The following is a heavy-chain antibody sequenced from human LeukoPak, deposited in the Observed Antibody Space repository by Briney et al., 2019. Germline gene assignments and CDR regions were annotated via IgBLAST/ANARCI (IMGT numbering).Heavy chain of an antibody. V-gene: IGHV1-2*02. D-gene: IGHD6-19*01. CDR2: INPNSGGT. Sequence: ASVKVSCKASGYTFTGYYMHWVREAPGQGLEWMGWINPNSGGTNYAQKFQGRVTMTRDTSISTAYMELSRLRSDDTAVYYCASPKYSSGWYYFDYWGQGTLVTVPS. J-gene: IGHJ4*02. CDR1: GYTFTGYY. CDR3: ASPKYSSGWYYFDY.